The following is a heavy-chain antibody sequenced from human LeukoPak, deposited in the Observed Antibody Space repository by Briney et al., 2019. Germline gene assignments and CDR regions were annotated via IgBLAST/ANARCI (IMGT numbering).Heavy chain of an antibody. CDR1: GGSISSSSYY. J-gene: IGHJ4*02. CDR3: ARDRIAAAAFDY. V-gene: IGHV4-39*07. D-gene: IGHD6-13*01. Sequence: SETLSLTCTVSGGSISSSSYYWGWIRQPPGKGLEWIGSIYYSGSTYYNPSLTSRVTISVDTSKNHFSLKLSSVTAADTAVYCCARDRIAAAAFDYWGQGTLVTVSS. CDR2: IYYSGST.